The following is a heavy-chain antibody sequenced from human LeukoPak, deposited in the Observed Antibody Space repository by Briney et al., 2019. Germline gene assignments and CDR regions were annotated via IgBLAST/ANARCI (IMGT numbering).Heavy chain of an antibody. CDR2: VSWNGGSI. CDR3: ARPNAAGIRNYYYYMDV. CDR1: GFTFKDYA. Sequence: QSGGSLRLSCAASGFTFKDYAMHWVRQAPGKGLEWVSRVSWNGGSIGYADSVKGRFTISRDNAKNSMYLQMNSLRAEDTAVYYCARPNAAGIRNYYYYMDVWGKGTTVTVSS. D-gene: IGHD3-10*01. V-gene: IGHV3-9*01. J-gene: IGHJ6*03.